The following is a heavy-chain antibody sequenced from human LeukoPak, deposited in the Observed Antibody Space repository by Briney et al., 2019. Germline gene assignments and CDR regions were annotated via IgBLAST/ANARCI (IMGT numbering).Heavy chain of an antibody. CDR3: ARRGWFDP. CDR2: IYYSGST. Sequence: SSETLSLTCTVSGGSISSSSYYWGWIRQPPGKGLVWIGSIYYSGSTYYNPSLKSRVTISVDTSKNQFSLKLSSVTAADTAVYYCARRGWFDPWGQGALVTVSS. J-gene: IGHJ5*02. D-gene: IGHD3-10*01. CDR1: GGSISSSSYY. V-gene: IGHV4-39*07.